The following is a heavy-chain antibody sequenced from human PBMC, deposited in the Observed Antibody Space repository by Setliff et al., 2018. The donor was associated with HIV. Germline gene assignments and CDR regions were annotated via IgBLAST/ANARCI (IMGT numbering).Heavy chain of an antibody. D-gene: IGHD5-12*01. CDR3: ARAYSVYDLSAFDI. Sequence: SVKVSCKASGYTFTSHSIHWMRQAPGQRLEWMGWVYTNNGDTEYSQKFQDRVTFTRDTSATTAYMDLSSLGFEDSAIYYCARAYSVYDLSAFDIWGQGTMVTVSS. V-gene: IGHV1-3*04. CDR1: GYTFTSHS. J-gene: IGHJ3*02. CDR2: VYTNNGDT.